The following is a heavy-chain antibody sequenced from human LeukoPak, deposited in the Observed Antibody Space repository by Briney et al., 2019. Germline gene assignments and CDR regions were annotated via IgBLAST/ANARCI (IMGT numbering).Heavy chain of an antibody. CDR3: ARDPSAARPGYYGMDV. CDR2: ITSSSNTV. CDR1: GFTFSNCN. D-gene: IGHD6-6*01. J-gene: IGHJ6*02. V-gene: IGHV3-48*04. Sequence: PGGSLRLSCAASGFTFSNCNMFWARQAPGKGLEWVSYITSSSNTVHYADSVKGRFTISRDNAKNSLYLQMNSLRAEDTAVYYCARDPSAARPGYYGMDVWGQGTTVTVSS.